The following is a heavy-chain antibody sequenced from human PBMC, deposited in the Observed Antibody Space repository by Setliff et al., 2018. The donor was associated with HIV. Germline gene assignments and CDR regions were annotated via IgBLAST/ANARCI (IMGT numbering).Heavy chain of an antibody. CDR3: AGYWGSYPEHFDY. Sequence: PSETLSLTCAVSGYSLSSDYYWGWNRQPPGKGLEWIGRIYYSGSTHYKSSLKSRVTIAADTPKNQVSLNLRAVTAADTAVYYCAGYWGSYPEHFDYWGQGTLVTVSS. CDR2: IYYSGST. CDR1: GYSLSSDYY. D-gene: IGHD1-26*01. V-gene: IGHV4-38-2*01. J-gene: IGHJ4*02.